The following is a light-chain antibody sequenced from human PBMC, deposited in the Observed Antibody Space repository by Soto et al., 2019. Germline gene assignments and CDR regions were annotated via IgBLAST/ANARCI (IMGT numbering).Light chain of an antibody. CDR1: QSVSSN. Sequence: EIVMTQSPATLSVSPGGRATLSFSASQSVSSNLAWYQQKPGQAPRLLIYDASNRATGIPARFSGSGSGTEFTLTISSLQSEDFAVYYCQQYHSWPPRTFGQGTKVDIK. J-gene: IGKJ1*01. V-gene: IGKV3D-15*01. CDR3: QQYHSWPPRT. CDR2: DAS.